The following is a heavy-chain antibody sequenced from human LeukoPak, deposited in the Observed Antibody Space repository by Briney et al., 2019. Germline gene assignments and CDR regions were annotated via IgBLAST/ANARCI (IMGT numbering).Heavy chain of an antibody. CDR2: IIPIFGTA. J-gene: IGHJ4*02. CDR3: ARESYDFWSGFDY. V-gene: IGHV1-69*13. Sequence: ASVKVSCKASGGTFSSYAISWVRQAPGQGLEWMGGIIPIFGTANYAQKFQGRVTTTADESTSTAYMELSSLRSEDTAVYYCARESYDFWSGFDYWGQGTLVTVSS. CDR1: GGTFSSYA. D-gene: IGHD3-3*01.